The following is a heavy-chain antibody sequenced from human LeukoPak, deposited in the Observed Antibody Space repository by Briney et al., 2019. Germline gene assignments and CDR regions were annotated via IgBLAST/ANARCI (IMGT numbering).Heavy chain of an antibody. CDR1: GFTFSSYS. CDR2: ISSSSSYI. Sequence: GGSLRLSCAASGFTFSSYSMNWVRQAPGKGLEWVSSISSSSSYIYYADSVKGRFTISRDNAKNSLYLQMNSLRAEDTAVYYCARVVAPTLYDFWSGSWGHYYYYYIDVWGKGTTVTVSS. CDR3: ARVVAPTLYDFWSGSWGHYYYYYIDV. V-gene: IGHV3-21*01. J-gene: IGHJ6*03. D-gene: IGHD3-3*01.